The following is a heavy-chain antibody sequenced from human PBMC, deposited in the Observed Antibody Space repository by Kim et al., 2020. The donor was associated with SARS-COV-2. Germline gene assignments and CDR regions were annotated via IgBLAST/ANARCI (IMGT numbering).Heavy chain of an antibody. CDR1: GYTFTSYD. D-gene: IGHD3-22*01. J-gene: IGHJ3*02. V-gene: IGHV1-8*01. CDR2: MNPNSGNT. Sequence: ASVKVSCKASGYTFTSYDINWVRQATGQGLEWMGWMNPNSGNTGYAQKFQGRVTMTRNTSISTAYMELSSLRSEDTAVYYCARVLDYYDSSGYYYEGDAFDIWGQGTMVTVSS. CDR3: ARVLDYYDSSGYYYEGDAFDI.